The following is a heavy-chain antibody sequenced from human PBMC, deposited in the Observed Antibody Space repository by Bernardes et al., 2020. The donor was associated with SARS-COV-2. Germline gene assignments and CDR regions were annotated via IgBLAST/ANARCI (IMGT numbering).Heavy chain of an antibody. J-gene: IGHJ6*03. CDR3: ARERYVAARPDYYYYMDV. CDR1: GYTFTSYG. Sequence: ASVKVSCKASGYTFTSYGISWVRQAPGQGLEWMGWISAYNGNTNYAQKLQGRVTMTTDTSTSTAYMELRSLRSDDTAVYYCARERYVAARPDYYYYMDVWGKGTTVTVSS. D-gene: IGHD6-6*01. CDR2: ISAYNGNT. V-gene: IGHV1-18*01.